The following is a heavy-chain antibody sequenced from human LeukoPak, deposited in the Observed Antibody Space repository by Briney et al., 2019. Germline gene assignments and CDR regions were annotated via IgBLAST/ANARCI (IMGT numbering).Heavy chain of an antibody. Sequence: PSETRPRTCTVSADSTSSMRQSWGGIRQPPGKGLGRFGSICDRGSTHYNPSLMSRVTISLNTSKRQFSLTLISVTAADTAVYYCARHPHERVSGYSLADDNHFFDFWGPGTLGTVSS. D-gene: IGHD3-22*01. V-gene: IGHV4-39*01. J-gene: IGHJ4*02. CDR2: ICDRGST. CDR1: ADSTSSMRQS. CDR3: ARHPHERVSGYSLADDNHFFDF.